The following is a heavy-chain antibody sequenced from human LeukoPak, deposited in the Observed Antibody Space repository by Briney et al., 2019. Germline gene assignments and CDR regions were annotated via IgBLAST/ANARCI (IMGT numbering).Heavy chain of an antibody. J-gene: IGHJ4*02. CDR2: ISSGSHYI. V-gene: IGHV3-21*01. Sequence: PGGSLRLSCGASGFTFNAYSMSWVRQPPGQGLEWVSFISSGSHYIYYADSVKGRFTISRDNTKNSLFLQMNSLRAEDTAVYYCARGSLSSGSHYGDYWGQGTLVTVAS. D-gene: IGHD3-10*01. CDR3: ARGSLSSGSHYGDY. CDR1: GFTFNAYS.